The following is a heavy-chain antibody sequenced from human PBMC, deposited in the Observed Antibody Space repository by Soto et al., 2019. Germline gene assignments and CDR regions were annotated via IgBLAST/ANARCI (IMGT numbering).Heavy chain of an antibody. CDR2: IKQDGSEK. Sequence: EVQLVESGGGLVQPGGSLRLSCAASGFTFSSYWMSWVRQAPGKGLEWVANIKQDGSEKYYVDSVKGRFTISRDNAKNSLYLQMNSLGAEDTAVYYCARDRTVTRSTPYYYYGMDVWGQGTTVTVSS. V-gene: IGHV3-7*01. J-gene: IGHJ6*02. CDR3: ARDRTVTRSTPYYYYGMDV. D-gene: IGHD4-4*01. CDR1: GFTFSSYW.